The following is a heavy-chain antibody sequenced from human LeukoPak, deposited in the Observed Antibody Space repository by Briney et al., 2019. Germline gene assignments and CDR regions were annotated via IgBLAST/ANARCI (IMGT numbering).Heavy chain of an antibody. CDR3: AKDEGLKNSAFDI. V-gene: IGHV3-33*06. CDR2: IWYDGSNK. CDR1: GFTFSSYG. J-gene: IGHJ3*02. Sequence: GGSLRLSCAASGFTFSSYGMHWVRQAPGKGLEWVAVIWYDGSNKYYADSVKGRFTISRDNSKNTLYLQMNSLRAEDTAVYYCAKDEGLKNSAFDIWGQGTMVTVSS.